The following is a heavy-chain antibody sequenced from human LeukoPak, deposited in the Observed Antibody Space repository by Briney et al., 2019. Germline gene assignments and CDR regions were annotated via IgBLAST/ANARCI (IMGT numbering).Heavy chain of an antibody. CDR1: GFTFSSYS. J-gene: IGHJ4*02. CDR2: ISSSSSTI. Sequence: GGSLRLSCAASGFTFSSYSMNWVRQAPGKGLEWVSYISSSSSTIYYADSVKGRFTISRDNSMNTLYLQMSSLRAEDTAVYYCAKDERSYGYNYWGQGTLVTVSS. D-gene: IGHD3-16*01. V-gene: IGHV3-48*01. CDR3: AKDERSYGYNY.